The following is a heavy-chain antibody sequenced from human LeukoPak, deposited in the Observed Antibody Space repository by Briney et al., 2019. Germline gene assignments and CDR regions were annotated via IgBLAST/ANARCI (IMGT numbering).Heavy chain of an antibody. D-gene: IGHD5-12*01. J-gene: IGHJ6*03. CDR3: ARLSGYGLHYYYYMDV. V-gene: IGHV4-34*01. CDR2: INHSGST. CDR1: GGSFSGYY. Sequence: SETLSLTCAVYGGSFSGYYWSWIRQPPGKGLEWIGEINHSGSTYYNPSLKSRVTISVDTSKSQFSLKLTSVTAADTAVYYCARLSGYGLHYYYYMDVWGKGTTVTVSS.